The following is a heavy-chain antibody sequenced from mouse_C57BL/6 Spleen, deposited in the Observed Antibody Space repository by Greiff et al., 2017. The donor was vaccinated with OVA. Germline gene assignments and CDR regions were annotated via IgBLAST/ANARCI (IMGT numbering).Heavy chain of an antibody. J-gene: IGHJ3*01. CDR1: GFNIKDDW. V-gene: IGHV14-4*01. CDR3: TTGLLRGAY. CDR2: IDPENGDT. Sequence: VQLQQSGAELVRPGASVKLSCTASGFNIKDDWMHWVQQRPEQGLEWIGWIDPENGDTEYASKFQGKATITADTSANTTYLQLSSLTSEDTDVYDCTTGLLRGAYWGQGTLVTVSA. D-gene: IGHD2-3*01.